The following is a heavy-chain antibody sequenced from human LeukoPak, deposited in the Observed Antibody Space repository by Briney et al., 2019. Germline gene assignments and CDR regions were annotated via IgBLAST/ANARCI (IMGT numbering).Heavy chain of an antibody. CDR3: VKDRGGDSVFDY. V-gene: IGHV3-64*05. D-gene: IGHD4-17*01. J-gene: IGHJ4*02. CDR1: GFAFSRYG. Sequence: GGSLRLSCSASGFAFSRYGMHWVRQAPGKGLEYVSSISSSGGSTNYADPVKGRFTISRDNSKNTLYVDMSSLRPEDTAVYYCVKDRGGDSVFDYWGQGTLVTVPS. CDR2: ISSSGGST.